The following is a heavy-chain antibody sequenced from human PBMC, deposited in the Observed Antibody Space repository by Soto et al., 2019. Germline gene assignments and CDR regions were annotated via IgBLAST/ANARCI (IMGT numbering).Heavy chain of an antibody. V-gene: IGHV3-23*01. J-gene: IGHJ4*02. CDR1: GFTFSNYA. D-gene: IGHD6-19*01. CDR3: AKRGAYNSGWVGDIDY. CDR2: ITNSGRST. Sequence: VGSLRLSCAASGFTFSNYAMSWVRQAPVKGLEWVSSITNSGRSTYYADSVKGRFTISRDNSKNTLYLQMNSLRADDTAVYYCAKRGAYNSGWVGDIDYWGQGTLVTVSS.